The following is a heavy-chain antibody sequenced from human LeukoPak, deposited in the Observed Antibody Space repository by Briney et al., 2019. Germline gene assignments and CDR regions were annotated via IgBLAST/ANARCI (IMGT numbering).Heavy chain of an antibody. CDR1: GFTFSSYS. V-gene: IGHV3-21*01. CDR2: ISSSSSYI. Sequence: GGSLRLSCAASGFTFSSYSMNWVRQAPGKGLEWVSSISSSSSYIYYADSVKGRFTISRDNAKNSLYLQMNSLRAEDTAVYYCARAQFPSGDDSSAPGLNWFDPWGQGTLVTVSS. J-gene: IGHJ5*02. CDR3: ARAQFPSGDDSSAPGLNWFDP. D-gene: IGHD3-22*01.